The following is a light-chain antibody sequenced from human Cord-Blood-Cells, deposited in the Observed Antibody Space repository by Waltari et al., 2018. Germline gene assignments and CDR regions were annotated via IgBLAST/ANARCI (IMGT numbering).Light chain of an antibody. V-gene: IGLV2-14*01. CDR1: SSDVGGYNY. Sequence: QSALTQPASVSGSPGQSITISCTGTSSDVGGYNYVSWYQQHQGKAPKLMSYDLSTRHSGVSNLFSGSTSGNTASLTFSGLQAGDEADYYCSSYTSSSPAVFGTGTKVTVL. CDR3: SSYTSSSPAV. J-gene: IGLJ1*01. CDR2: DLS.